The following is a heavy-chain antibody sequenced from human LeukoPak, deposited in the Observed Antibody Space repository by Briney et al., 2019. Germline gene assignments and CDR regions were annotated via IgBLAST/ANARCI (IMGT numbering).Heavy chain of an antibody. D-gene: IGHD4-17*01. CDR2: ITSSGGST. CDR1: GFTFSSYA. J-gene: IGHJ4*02. Sequence: SGGSLRLSCAASGFTFSSYAMSSVRQAPGKGLEWVSAITSSGGSTYYADSVKGRFTISRDNSKNTLYMQMSSLRADDTAVYYCARGSHGDHDYWGQGTLVTVSS. V-gene: IGHV3-23*01. CDR3: ARGSHGDHDY.